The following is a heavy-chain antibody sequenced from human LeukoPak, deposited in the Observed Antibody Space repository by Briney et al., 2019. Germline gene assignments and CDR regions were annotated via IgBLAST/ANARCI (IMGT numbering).Heavy chain of an antibody. Sequence: GGSLRLSCAASGFTFSSYAMSWVRQAPGKGLEWVSYISSSGSTIYYADSVKGRFTVSRDNAKNSLYLQMNSLRAEDTAVYYCARDPGYCSSTSCYEFFDYWGQGTLVTVSS. J-gene: IGHJ4*02. D-gene: IGHD2-2*01. CDR3: ARDPGYCSSTSCYEFFDY. CDR2: ISSSGSTI. V-gene: IGHV3-48*03. CDR1: GFTFSSYA.